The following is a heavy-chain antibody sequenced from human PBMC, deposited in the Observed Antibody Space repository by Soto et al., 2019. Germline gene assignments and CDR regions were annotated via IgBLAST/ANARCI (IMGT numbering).Heavy chain of an antibody. D-gene: IGHD3-22*01. Sequence: GRSLRLSCAASEFTFSNYAMSWVRQAPGKGLEWVSAISYGGGTTYYADSVKGRFTISRDNSKNTLYLQMNSLRAEDTAVYYCAKNPGYYYDSTGYHFDYWGQGNLVTVS. J-gene: IGHJ4*02. CDR2: ISYGGGTT. V-gene: IGHV3-23*01. CDR3: AKNPGYYYDSTGYHFDY. CDR1: EFTFSNYA.